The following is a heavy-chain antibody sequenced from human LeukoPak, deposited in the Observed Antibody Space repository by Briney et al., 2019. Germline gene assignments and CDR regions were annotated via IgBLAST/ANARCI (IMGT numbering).Heavy chain of an antibody. D-gene: IGHD1-7*01. CDR1: GSRFTSYW. CDR3: ASSLLAWNYGGWSAFDI. V-gene: IGHV5-51*01. Sequence: GASLKISSKGSGSRFTSYWVGWVRQMPGKGLEWMGIIYPGDSDTSYSPSFQGQVTISADKSISTPYLQWSSLKASDTAMYYCASSLLAWNYGGWSAFDIWGQGTMVTVSS. J-gene: IGHJ3*02. CDR2: IYPGDSDT.